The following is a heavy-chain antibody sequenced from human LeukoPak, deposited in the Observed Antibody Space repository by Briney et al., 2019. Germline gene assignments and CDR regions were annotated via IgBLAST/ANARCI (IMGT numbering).Heavy chain of an antibody. CDR3: ARLSADSSRSRGFDY. V-gene: IGHV4-4*07. D-gene: IGHD2-2*01. Sequence: SETLSLTCTVSGASISNYYWAWIRQPAGKGLEWIGRIYTSGSTNYNPSLKSRVTMSVDTSKNQFSLKLSSVTAADTAVYYCARLSADSSRSRGFDYWGQGTLVTVSS. CDR2: IYTSGST. CDR1: GASISNYY. J-gene: IGHJ4*02.